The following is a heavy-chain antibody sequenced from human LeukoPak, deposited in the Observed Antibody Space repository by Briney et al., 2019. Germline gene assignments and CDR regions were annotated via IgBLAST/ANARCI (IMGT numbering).Heavy chain of an antibody. CDR2: ISGSGGST. CDR3: AKDRTGTKVFDY. J-gene: IGHJ4*02. D-gene: IGHD1-7*01. V-gene: IGHV3-23*01. CDR1: GFTLSSYA. Sequence: AGGSLRLSCAASGFTLSSYAMSWVRQAPGKGLEWVSAISGSGGSTYYADSVKGRFTISRDNSKNTLYLQMNSLRAEDTAVYYCAKDRTGTKVFDYWGQGTLVTVSS.